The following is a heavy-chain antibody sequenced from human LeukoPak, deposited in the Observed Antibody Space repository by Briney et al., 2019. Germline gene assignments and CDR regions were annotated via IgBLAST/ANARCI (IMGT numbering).Heavy chain of an antibody. D-gene: IGHD3-3*01. CDR2: INPKSGNT. J-gene: IGHJ6*03. V-gene: IGHV1-8*03. CDR3: ARGGRYYDSSIDVYFDYHFMQV. Sequence: ASVKVSCKASGYTFTTYDINWVRQATGQGPEWMGWINPKSGNTGYAQKFQGRVTFSRDTSINTVYLDMTGLTSEDTAVYYCARGGRYYDSSIDVYFDYHFMQVWGTGTTVTVSS. CDR1: GYTFTTYD.